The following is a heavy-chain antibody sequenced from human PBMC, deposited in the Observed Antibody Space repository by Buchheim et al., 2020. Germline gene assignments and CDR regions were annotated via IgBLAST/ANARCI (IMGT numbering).Heavy chain of an antibody. V-gene: IGHV4-34*01. CDR1: GGSFSGYY. J-gene: IGHJ6*03. D-gene: IGHD3/OR15-3a*01. CDR3: ARGPPRDFYYYYYYMDV. CDR2: INHSGST. Sequence: QVQLQQWGAGLLKPSETLSLTCAVYGGSFSGYYWSWIRQPPGKGLEWIGEINHSGSTNYNPSLKSRVPISVETSKNQFSLKLSSVTAADTAVYYCARGPPRDFYYYYYYMDVWGKGTT.